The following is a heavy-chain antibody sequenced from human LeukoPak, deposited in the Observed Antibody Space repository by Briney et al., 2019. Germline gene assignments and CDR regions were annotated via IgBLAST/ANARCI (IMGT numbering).Heavy chain of an antibody. CDR2: ISGSGGST. J-gene: IGHJ4*02. CDR1: GFTFSSYA. CDR3: AKSSPPPLRY. V-gene: IGHV3-23*01. Sequence: GGSLRLSCAASGFTFSSYAMSWVRQAPGKGLEWVSAISGSGGSTYYADSVKGRFTISRDNGKKTLYLQMNSLRADDTAVYYCAKSSPPPLRYWGQGTLVTVSS.